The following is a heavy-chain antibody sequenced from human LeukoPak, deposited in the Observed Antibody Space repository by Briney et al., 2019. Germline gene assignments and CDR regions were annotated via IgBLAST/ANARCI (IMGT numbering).Heavy chain of an antibody. V-gene: IGHV3-21*01. J-gene: IGHJ3*02. D-gene: IGHD2-2*01. Sequence: GGSLRLSCAASGFTFSSYSMNWVRQAPGKGLEWVSSISSSSSYIYYADSVKGRFTISRDNAKNSLYLQMNSLRVEDTAVYYCARDSPYIVVVPAAISSAFDIWGQGTMVTVSS. CDR2: ISSSSSYI. CDR1: GFTFSSYS. CDR3: ARDSPYIVVVPAAISSAFDI.